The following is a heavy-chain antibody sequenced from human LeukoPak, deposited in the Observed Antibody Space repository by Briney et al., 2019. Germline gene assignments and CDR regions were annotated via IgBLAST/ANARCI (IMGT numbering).Heavy chain of an antibody. CDR3: ARGSVTPDAGY. V-gene: IGHV4-61*08. CDR2: TFGTETT. Sequence: SETLSLTCTVSGGSISSGDYYWSWIRQPPGKGLEWIGYTFGTETTDYNPSLKSRLVISVDTSKNQVSLTLNSVTAADTAFYYCARGSVTPDAGYWGPGILVTVSS. CDR1: GGSISSGDYY. J-gene: IGHJ1*01. D-gene: IGHD4-17*01.